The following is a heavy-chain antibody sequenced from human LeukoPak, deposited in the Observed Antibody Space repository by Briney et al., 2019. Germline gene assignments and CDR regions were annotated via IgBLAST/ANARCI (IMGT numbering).Heavy chain of an antibody. CDR3: ARAPGRVLVVPAAIRGAFDI. CDR1: GGTFSSYA. J-gene: IGHJ3*02. V-gene: IGHV1-69*01. D-gene: IGHD2-2*02. Sequence: SVKVSCKASGGTFSSYAISWVRQAPGQGLEWMGGIIPIFGTANYAQKFQGRVTITADESTSTAYMELSSPRSEDTAVYYCARAPGRVLVVPAAIRGAFDIWGQGTMVTVSS. CDR2: IIPIFGTA.